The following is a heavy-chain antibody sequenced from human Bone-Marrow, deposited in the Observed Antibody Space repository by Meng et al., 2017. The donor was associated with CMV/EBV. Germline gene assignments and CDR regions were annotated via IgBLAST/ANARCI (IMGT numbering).Heavy chain of an antibody. CDR2: INPSGGST. D-gene: IGHD6-6*01. J-gene: IGHJ6*02. Sequence: ASVKVSCKASGYIFTNYYMHWVRQAPGHGLEWMGIINPSGGSTTFAQRFQGRVTMTRDTSTSTVYMELSSLRSEDTAVYYCARGGIAARRYYYYYGMDVWGQGTTVTVSS. CDR3: ARGGIAARRYYYYYGMDV. CDR1: GYIFTNYY. V-gene: IGHV1-46*01.